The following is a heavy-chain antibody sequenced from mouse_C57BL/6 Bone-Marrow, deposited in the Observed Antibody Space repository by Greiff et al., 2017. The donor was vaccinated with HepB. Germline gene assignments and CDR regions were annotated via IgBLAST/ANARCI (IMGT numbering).Heavy chain of an antibody. CDR1: GYAFSSYW. Sequence: LVESGAELVKPGASVKISCKASGYAFSSYWMNWVKQRPGKGLEWIGQIYPGDGDTNYNGKFKGKATLTADKSSSTAYMQLSSLTSEDSAVYFCAKGATSHFDVWGTGTTVTVSS. J-gene: IGHJ1*03. D-gene: IGHD1-1*01. V-gene: IGHV1-80*01. CDR2: IYPGDGDT. CDR3: AKGATSHFDV.